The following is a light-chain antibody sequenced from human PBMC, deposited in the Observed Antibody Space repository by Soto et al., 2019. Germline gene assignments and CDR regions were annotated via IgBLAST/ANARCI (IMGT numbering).Light chain of an antibody. CDR3: VQALQSPPWT. CDR1: QSLLHINGYNY. V-gene: IGKV2-28*01. CDR2: LGS. Sequence: DIAVTHPPLTLPVTPAERASISSTSSQSLLHINGYNYLDWYLQKPGQSPQLLIYLGSNRASGVPDRFSGSGSGTDFTLKISRVEAEDVGVYYCVQALQSPPWTFGQGTKVDI. J-gene: IGKJ1*01.